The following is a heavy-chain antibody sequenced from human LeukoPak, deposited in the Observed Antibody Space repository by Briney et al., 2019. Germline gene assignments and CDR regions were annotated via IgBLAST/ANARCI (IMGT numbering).Heavy chain of an antibody. D-gene: IGHD2-2*01. CDR2: ITRGGGST. J-gene: IGHJ4*02. CDR3: TRDHPDCRGTSCLLFDS. Sequence: GGSLRLSCAASGFTFSSYAMSWVRQAPGKGLEWVSTITRGGGSTYYADSVKGRFTISRDSSKDTLYLQMNSLRVEDSAVFYCTRDHPDCRGTSCLLFDSWGQGTLVTVSS. CDR1: GFTFSSYA. V-gene: IGHV3-23*01.